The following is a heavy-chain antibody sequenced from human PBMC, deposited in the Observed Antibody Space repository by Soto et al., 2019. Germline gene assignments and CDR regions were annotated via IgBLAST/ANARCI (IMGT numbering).Heavy chain of an antibody. V-gene: IGHV4-34*01. J-gene: IGHJ4*02. CDR3: ARGFTIFGVVTSATGDFDY. CDR2: INHSGST. CDR1: GGSFSGYY. Sequence: SETLSLTCAVYGGSFSGYYWSWIRQPPGKGLEWIGEINHSGSTNYNPSLKSRVTISVDTSKNQFSLKLSSVTAADTAVYYCARGFTIFGVVTSATGDFDYWGQGTLVTVSS. D-gene: IGHD3-3*01.